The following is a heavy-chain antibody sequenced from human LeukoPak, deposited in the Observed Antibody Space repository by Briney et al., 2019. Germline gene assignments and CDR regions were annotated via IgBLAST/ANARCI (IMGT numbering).Heavy chain of an antibody. V-gene: IGHV4-61*05. J-gene: IGHJ5*02. CDR3: ARGMYYYDSSGLSDP. CDR2: IFYSGGT. D-gene: IGHD3-22*01. CDR1: SGSISTSNYY. Sequence: SETLSLTCTVSSGSISTSNYYWGWVRQPPGKALEWIGNIFYSGGTNYNPSLKSRVTISVDTSKNQFSLKLSSVTAADTAVYYCARGMYYYDSSGLSDPWGQGTLVTVSS.